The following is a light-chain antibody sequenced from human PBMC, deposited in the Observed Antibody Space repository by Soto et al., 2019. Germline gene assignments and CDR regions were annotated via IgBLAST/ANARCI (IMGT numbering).Light chain of an antibody. CDR1: QTIDNIY. CDR2: VAS. V-gene: IGKV3-20*01. Sequence: EVVLTQSPGTLSLSPGERATLSCRTSQTIDNIYLAWYQQKPGQAPRLLIYVASTRAPGIPDRFSGGGFGTYFTLTINRLEPVDLAVFYCQQYGSSPQTFGQVTKVEIK. CDR3: QQYGSSPQT. J-gene: IGKJ1*01.